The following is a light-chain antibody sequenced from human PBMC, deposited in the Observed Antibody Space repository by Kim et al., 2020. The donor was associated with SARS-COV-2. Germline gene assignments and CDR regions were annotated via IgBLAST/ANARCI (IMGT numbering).Light chain of an antibody. J-gene: IGKJ4*01. CDR2: AES. V-gene: IGKV3-15*01. CDR3: QYCHNWALT. Sequence: EILMTQSPATLSVSPGERATLSCRASQTVSNELAWYQQKPGQAPTLLIYAESTRATGIPARFSGSGSGTDFTLTITSLQPEDFATYYCQYCHNWALTFGGGTRLEIK. CDR1: QTVSNE.